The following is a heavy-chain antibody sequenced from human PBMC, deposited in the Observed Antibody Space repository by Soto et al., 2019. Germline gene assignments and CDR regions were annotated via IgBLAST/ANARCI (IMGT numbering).Heavy chain of an antibody. V-gene: IGHV1-69*01. CDR3: ARDVNCSGGSCYLGDAFDI. Sequence: QVQLVQSGAEVKKPGSSVKVSCKASGGTFSSYAISWVRQAPGQGLEWMGGITPIFGTANYAQKFQGRVTITADDSTSTAYMELSSLRSEDTAVYYCARDVNCSGGSCYLGDAFDIWGQGTMVTVSS. D-gene: IGHD2-15*01. CDR1: GGTFSSYA. J-gene: IGHJ3*02. CDR2: ITPIFGTA.